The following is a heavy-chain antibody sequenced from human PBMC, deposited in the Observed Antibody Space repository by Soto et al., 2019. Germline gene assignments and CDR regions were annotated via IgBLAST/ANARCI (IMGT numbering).Heavy chain of an antibody. J-gene: IGHJ6*03. Sequence: GASVKVSCKASGYTFTGYYMHWVRQAPGQGLEWMGWINPNSGGTNYAQKFQGWVTMTRDTSISTAYMELSRLRSDDTAVYYCAGDQNGDYYYYYMDVWGKGTTVTVSS. CDR3: AGDQNGDYYYYYMDV. D-gene: IGHD4-17*01. CDR2: INPNSGGT. V-gene: IGHV1-2*04. CDR1: GYTFTGYY.